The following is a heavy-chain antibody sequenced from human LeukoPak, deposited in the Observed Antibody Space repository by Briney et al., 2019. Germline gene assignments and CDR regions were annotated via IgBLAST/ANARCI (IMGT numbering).Heavy chain of an antibody. V-gene: IGHV5-51*01. CDR3: ARRGYCSSTSCYPFDY. Sequence: GESLKISCKGSGYSFTSYWIGWVRQMPGKGLEWMGIIYPGDSDTRYSPSFQGQVTISADKSISTAYLQWSSLKASDTAMYYCARRGYCSSTSCYPFDYWGRGTLVTVSS. CDR1: GYSFTSYW. CDR2: IYPGDSDT. J-gene: IGHJ4*02. D-gene: IGHD2-2*01.